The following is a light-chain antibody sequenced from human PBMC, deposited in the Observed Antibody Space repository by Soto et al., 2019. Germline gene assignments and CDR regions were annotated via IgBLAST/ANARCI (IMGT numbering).Light chain of an antibody. V-gene: IGLV2-23*01. Sequence: QSALTQPASVSGSPGQSITISCTGTSNDIGIDKLVSWYQQHPGRAPKLMIYEGFKRPSGVSDRFSGSKSGNTASLTISGLRAEDEADYYCCSYANTNNWLFGGGTKLPVL. CDR3: CSYANTNNWL. CDR2: EGF. J-gene: IGLJ2*01. CDR1: SNDIGIDKL.